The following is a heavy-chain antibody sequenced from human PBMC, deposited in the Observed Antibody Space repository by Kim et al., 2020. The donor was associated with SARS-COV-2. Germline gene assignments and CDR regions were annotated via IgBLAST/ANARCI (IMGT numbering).Heavy chain of an antibody. D-gene: IGHD5-12*01. J-gene: IGHJ1*01. CDR3: ARELDGYNSGNFQH. CDR2: IIPIFGTA. CDR1: GGTFSSYA. Sequence: SVKVSCKASGGTFSSYAISWVRQAPGQGLEWMGGIIPIFGTANYAQKFQGRVTITADESTSTAYMELSSLRSEDTAVYYCARELDGYNSGNFQHWGQGTLVTVSS. V-gene: IGHV1-69*13.